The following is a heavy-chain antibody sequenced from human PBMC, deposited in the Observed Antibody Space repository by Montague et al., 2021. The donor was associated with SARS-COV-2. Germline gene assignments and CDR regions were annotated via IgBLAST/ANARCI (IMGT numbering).Heavy chain of an antibody. CDR3: ARTEYNWNDWFDP. D-gene: IGHD1-20*01. V-gene: IGHV4-59*13. Sequence: SETLSLTCSVSGGSISSYYWSWIRQSPGKGLAWIGYLFHSGIPDSNPSLKSRVTISVDMSKNQFSLQLNSVTAADSAVYYCARTEYNWNDWFDPWGQGTLVTVSS. CDR2: LFHSGIP. CDR1: GGSISSYY. J-gene: IGHJ5*01.